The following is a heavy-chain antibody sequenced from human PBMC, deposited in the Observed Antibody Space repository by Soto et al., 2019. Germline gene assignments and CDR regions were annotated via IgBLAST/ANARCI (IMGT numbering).Heavy chain of an antibody. J-gene: IGHJ4*02. CDR1: GFTFSSYA. CDR3: ARDRNIVVVTAIAIY. V-gene: IGHV3-64*04. D-gene: IGHD2-21*02. CDR2: ISSNGGNT. Sequence: GGSLRLSCSASGFTFSSYAMHWVRQAPGKGLEYVSGISSNGGNTYYADSVKGRLTISRDNSKNTLYLQMNSLRAEDTAVYYCARDRNIVVVTAIAIYWGQGTLVTVSS.